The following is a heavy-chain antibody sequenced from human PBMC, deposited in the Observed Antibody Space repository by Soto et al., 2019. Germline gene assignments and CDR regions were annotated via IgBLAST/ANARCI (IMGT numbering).Heavy chain of an antibody. CDR1: GDSVSSNSAA. D-gene: IGHD6-19*01. CDR3: PRVGAWYTSGWFHSYGLAC. Sequence: PSQTLSLTCAISGDSVSSNSAAWNWIRQSPSRGLEWLGRTYYRSKWYNDYAVSVKSRITINPDTSKNQFSLQLNSVTPEDTAVYSCPRVGAWYTSGWFHSYGLACWAQGTNVTGSS. J-gene: IGHJ6*02. V-gene: IGHV6-1*01. CDR2: TYYRSKWYN.